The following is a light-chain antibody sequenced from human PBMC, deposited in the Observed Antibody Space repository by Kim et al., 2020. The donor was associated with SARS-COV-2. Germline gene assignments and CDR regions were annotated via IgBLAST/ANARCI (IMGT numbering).Light chain of an antibody. Sequence: ASVGDRVTITCRASQSISSWLAWYQQKPGKAPKLLIYKASSLESGVPSRFSGSGSGTEFTLTISSLQPDDFATYHCQQYNSAAWTFGQGTKVDIK. CDR1: QSISSW. J-gene: IGKJ1*01. CDR2: KAS. V-gene: IGKV1-5*03. CDR3: QQYNSAAWT.